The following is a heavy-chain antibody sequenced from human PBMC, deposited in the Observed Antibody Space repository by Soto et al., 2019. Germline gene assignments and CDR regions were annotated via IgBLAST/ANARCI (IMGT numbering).Heavy chain of an antibody. Sequence: PGGSLRLSCAASGFDFRKYAMHWVRQSPGKGPEWVAITSDDGDIQYYADSVKGRFTISRDNSKITLYLQMTTLRSEDAAVYFCARAVDAAMDPLDYWGQGTLVTVSS. CDR1: GFDFRKYA. CDR3: ARAVDAAMDPLDY. V-gene: IGHV3-30-3*01. J-gene: IGHJ4*02. CDR2: TSDDGDIQ. D-gene: IGHD5-18*01.